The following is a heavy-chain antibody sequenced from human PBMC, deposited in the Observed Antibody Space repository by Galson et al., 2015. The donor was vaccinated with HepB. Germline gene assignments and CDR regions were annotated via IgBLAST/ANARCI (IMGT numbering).Heavy chain of an antibody. D-gene: IGHD1-1*01. CDR3: ATRDLSINVLDDRLGVFDV. CDR2: IVVGSGHT. V-gene: IGHV1-58*02. J-gene: IGHJ3*01. Sequence: SVTVSCKASGFTFISSAMQWVRQARGERPEWIGWIVVGSGHTDYAQEFQERVTITRDMSTSTVYMELNRLKVEDTAVYYCATRDLSINVLDDRLGVFDVWGQGTLVAISS. CDR1: GFTFISSA.